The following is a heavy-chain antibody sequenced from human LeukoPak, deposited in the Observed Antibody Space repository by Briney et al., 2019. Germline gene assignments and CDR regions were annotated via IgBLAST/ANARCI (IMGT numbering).Heavy chain of an antibody. Sequence: GGSLRLSCAASGFTFSNYGMHWVRQAPGKGLECVSVISGNGGNTYYANSVKGRFTISRDNSKNTLYLQMGSLRVEDMAVYYCARDLDYYGSGSSIHWYYGMDVWGQGSTVTVSS. CDR1: GFTFSNYG. V-gene: IGHV3-64*01. D-gene: IGHD3-10*01. CDR2: ISGNGGNT. CDR3: ARDLDYYGSGSSIHWYYGMDV. J-gene: IGHJ6*02.